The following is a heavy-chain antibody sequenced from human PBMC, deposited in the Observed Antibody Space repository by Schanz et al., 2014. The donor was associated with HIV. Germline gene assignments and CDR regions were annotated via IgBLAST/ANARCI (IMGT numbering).Heavy chain of an antibody. CDR2: ISADGSSA. Sequence: DVNLVESGGGLVQPGGSLRLSCVDSGFTFRGRWMHWVRQAPGKGLMWVSRISADGSSAYYADSVKGRFTISRDKAKNSLYLQMNSLRDEDTAVYYCARAGVTDLFDHWGQGTLVTVSS. J-gene: IGHJ4*02. D-gene: IGHD2-21*02. CDR1: GFTFRGRW. CDR3: ARAGVTDLFDH. V-gene: IGHV3-74*01.